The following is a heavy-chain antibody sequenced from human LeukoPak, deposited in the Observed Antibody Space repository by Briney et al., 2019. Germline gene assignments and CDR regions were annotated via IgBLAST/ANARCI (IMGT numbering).Heavy chain of an antibody. J-gene: IGHJ4*02. D-gene: IGHD1-26*01. CDR3: ARDLWELIPNDY. CDR1: GFTFSSYE. CDR2: ISSSGSTI. V-gene: IGHV3-48*03. Sequence: GGSLRLSCAASGFTFSSYEMNWVRQAPGKGLEWVSYISSSGSTIYYADSVKGRFTISRDNAKNSLYLQMNSLRAEDTAVYYCARDLWELIPNDYWGQGTLVTVSS.